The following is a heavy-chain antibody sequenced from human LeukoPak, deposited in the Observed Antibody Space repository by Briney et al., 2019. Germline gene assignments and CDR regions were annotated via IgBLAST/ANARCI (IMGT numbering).Heavy chain of an antibody. J-gene: IGHJ4*02. CDR2: IWNDGSNK. D-gene: IGHD6-19*01. CDR1: GFSLSSYC. CDR3: AGDPNSSGWSLVDY. V-gene: IGHV3-33*01. Sequence: PGRSLTLSCAASGFSLSSYCIHWVRPAPGEEREWVAVIWNDGSNKYYADSVKGRFTISRDNSKNTLYLQMSSLRAEDTAVYYCAGDPNSSGWSLVDYWGQGTLVTVSS.